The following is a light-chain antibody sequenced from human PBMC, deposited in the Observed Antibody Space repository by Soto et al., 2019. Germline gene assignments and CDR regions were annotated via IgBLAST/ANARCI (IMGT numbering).Light chain of an antibody. V-gene: IGKV3D-15*01. CDR1: QRVSSY. Sequence: DIVMTQSPATLSLSPWETATLSCRASQRVSSYIGWYQQKPGEAPRIPIYGASTRATGIPDKFSGSGSGTEFSLTISSLQPDDFATYYCQQSKTTARTFGQGTKVDIK. CDR3: QQSKTTART. J-gene: IGKJ1*01. CDR2: GAS.